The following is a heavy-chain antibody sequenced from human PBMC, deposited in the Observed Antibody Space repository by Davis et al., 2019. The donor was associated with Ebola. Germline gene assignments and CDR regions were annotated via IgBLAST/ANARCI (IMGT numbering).Heavy chain of an antibody. CDR1: GGTFSSYA. Sequence: SVKVSCKASGGTFSSYAISWVRQAPGQGLEWMGGIIPIFSTANYAQKFQGRVTITADKSTSTAYMELSSLRSEDTAVYYCARDAYLKNWFDPWGQGTLVTVSS. J-gene: IGHJ5*02. CDR3: ARDAYLKNWFDP. V-gene: IGHV1-69*06. D-gene: IGHD2-2*01. CDR2: IIPIFSTA.